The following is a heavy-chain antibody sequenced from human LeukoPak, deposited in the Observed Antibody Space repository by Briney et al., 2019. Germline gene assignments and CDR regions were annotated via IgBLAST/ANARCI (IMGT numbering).Heavy chain of an antibody. Sequence: ASVKVSCKASGYTFTGYYMHWVRQAPGQGLEWMGWINPNSGGTNYAQKFQGRVTMTRDTSTSTVYMELSSLRSEDTAVYYCARDMGSIVGASPIDYWGQGTLVTVSS. CDR1: GYTFTGYY. V-gene: IGHV1-2*02. D-gene: IGHD1-26*01. CDR2: INPNSGGT. CDR3: ARDMGSIVGASPIDY. J-gene: IGHJ4*02.